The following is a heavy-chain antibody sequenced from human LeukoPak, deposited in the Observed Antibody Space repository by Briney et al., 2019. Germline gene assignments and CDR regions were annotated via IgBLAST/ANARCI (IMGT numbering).Heavy chain of an antibody. CDR2: INPNSGGT. V-gene: IGHV1-2*02. J-gene: IGHJ6*03. Sequence: GASVKVSCKASGYTFTGYYMHWVRQAPGQGLEWMGWINPNSGGTNYAQKFQGRVTMTRDTSISTAYMELSRLRSDDTAAYYCARDGVRFLEWLLDYYYYYMDVWGKGTTVTVSS. CDR1: GYTFTGYY. D-gene: IGHD3-3*01. CDR3: ARDGVRFLEWLLDYYYYYMDV.